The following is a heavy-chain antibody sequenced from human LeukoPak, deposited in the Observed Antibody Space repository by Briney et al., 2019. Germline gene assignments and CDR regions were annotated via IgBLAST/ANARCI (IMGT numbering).Heavy chain of an antibody. J-gene: IGHJ4*02. CDR3: AKVEGVVVPAAHDYFDY. CDR2: ISYDGSNK. Sequence: PGGSLRLSCAASGFTFSSYGMHWVRQAPGKGLEWVAVISYDGSNKYYADSVKGRFTISRDNSKNTLYLQMNSLRAEDTAVYYCAKVEGVVVPAAHDYFDYWGQGTLVTVSS. V-gene: IGHV3-30*18. D-gene: IGHD2-2*01. CDR1: GFTFSSYG.